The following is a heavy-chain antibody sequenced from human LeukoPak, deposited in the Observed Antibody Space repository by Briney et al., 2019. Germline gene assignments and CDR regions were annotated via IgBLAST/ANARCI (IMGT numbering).Heavy chain of an antibody. CDR3: ARERAIGMATTLFHY. CDR1: GFTFDDYG. J-gene: IGHJ4*02. CDR2: IYSGGST. V-gene: IGHV3-53*01. Sequence: GGSLRLSCAASGFTFDDYGMSWVRQAPGKGLEWVSVIYSGGSTYYADSVKGRFTISRDNSKNTLYLQMNSLRAEDTAVYYCARERAIGMATTLFHYWGQGTLVTVSS. D-gene: IGHD5-24*01.